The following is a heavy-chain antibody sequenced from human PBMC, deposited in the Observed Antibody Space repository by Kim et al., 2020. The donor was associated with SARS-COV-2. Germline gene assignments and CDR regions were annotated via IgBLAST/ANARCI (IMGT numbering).Heavy chain of an antibody. V-gene: IGHV3-15*01. Sequence: PVKGRFTISRDDSKNTLYLQMNSLKTEDTAVYYCTTEGRYGSGRIRAFDIWGQGTMVTVSS. J-gene: IGHJ3*02. CDR3: TTEGRYGSGRIRAFDI. D-gene: IGHD3-10*01.